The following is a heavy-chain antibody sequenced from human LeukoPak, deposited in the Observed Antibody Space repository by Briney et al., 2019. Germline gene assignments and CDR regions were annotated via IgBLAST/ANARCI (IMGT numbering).Heavy chain of an antibody. Sequence: ASVKVSCKASGYTFTGYYMHWVRQAPGQGLEWMGWINPNSGGTNYAQKFRGRVTMTRDTSISTAYMELSRLRSDDTAVYYCARPALAGYSSGWYWFDPWGQGTLVTVSS. CDR2: INPNSGGT. D-gene: IGHD6-19*01. J-gene: IGHJ5*02. V-gene: IGHV1-2*02. CDR1: GYTFTGYY. CDR3: ARPALAGYSSGWYWFDP.